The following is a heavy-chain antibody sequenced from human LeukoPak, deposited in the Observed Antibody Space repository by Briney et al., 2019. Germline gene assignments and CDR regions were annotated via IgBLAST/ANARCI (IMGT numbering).Heavy chain of an antibody. CDR1: GYIFTNY. Sequence: ASVKVSCKASGYIFTNYMHWVRQAPGQGLEWMGTINPSGGSTTYAQKLQGRVTMTTDTSTSTAYMELRSLRSDDTAVYYCARDGCSGGSCYPDYWGQGTLVTVSS. J-gene: IGHJ4*02. CDR3: ARDGCSGGSCYPDY. D-gene: IGHD2-15*01. CDR2: INPSGGST. V-gene: IGHV1-46*01.